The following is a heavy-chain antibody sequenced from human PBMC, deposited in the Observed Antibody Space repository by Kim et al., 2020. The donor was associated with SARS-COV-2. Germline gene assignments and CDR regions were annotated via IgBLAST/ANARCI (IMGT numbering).Heavy chain of an antibody. J-gene: IGHJ3*02. D-gene: IGHD2-21*02. CDR3: ALCGGDCSRGGLSAFDI. CDR1: GGSISSYY. CDR2: IYYSGST. Sequence: SETLSLTCTVSGGSISSYYWSWIRQPPGKGLEWIGYIYYSGSTNYNPSLKSRVTISVDTSKNQFSLKLSSVTAADTAVYYCALCGGDCSRGGLSAFDIWGQGTMVTVSS. V-gene: IGHV4-59*01.